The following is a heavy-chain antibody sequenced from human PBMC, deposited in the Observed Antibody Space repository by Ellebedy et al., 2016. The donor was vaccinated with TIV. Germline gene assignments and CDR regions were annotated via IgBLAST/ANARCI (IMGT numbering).Heavy chain of an antibody. V-gene: IGHV1-46*01. J-gene: IGHJ6*02. D-gene: IGHD2-2*02. CDR2: INPSGGST. CDR3: ATVGYCSSTSCYTGAYYYYYYGMDV. CDR1: GYTFTSYY. Sequence: ASVKVSXXASGYTFTSYYMHWVRQAPGLGLEWMGIINPSGGSTSYAQKFQGRVTMTRDTSTSTVYMELSSLRSEDTAVYYCATVGYCSSTSCYTGAYYYYYYGMDVWGQGTTVTVSS.